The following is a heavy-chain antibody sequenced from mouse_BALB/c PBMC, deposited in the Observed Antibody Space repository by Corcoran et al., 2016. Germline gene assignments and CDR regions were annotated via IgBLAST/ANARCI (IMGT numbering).Heavy chain of an antibody. D-gene: IGHD3-2*01. CDR2: INPYNDGT. Sequence: EVQLQQSGPELVKPGASVKMSCKASGYTFTSYVMHWVKQKPGQGLEWIGYINPYNDGTKYNEKFKGKATLTSDKSSSTAYMELGSLTSEDSAVYYCARPRQLGSSYYFDYWGQGTTLTVSS. J-gene: IGHJ2*01. CDR3: ARPRQLGSSYYFDY. V-gene: IGHV1S136*01. CDR1: GYTFTSYV.